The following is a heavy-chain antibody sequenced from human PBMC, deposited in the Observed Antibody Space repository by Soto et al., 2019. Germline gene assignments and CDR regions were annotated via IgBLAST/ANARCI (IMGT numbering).Heavy chain of an antibody. Sequence: VGSLRLSCAASGFTFSRYTMNWVRQAPGKGLEWVSSISSSSSYIYYADSVKGRFTISRDNAKNSLYLQMNSLRAEDTAVYYCARGQVGATGEGFDYWGQGTLVTVSS. CDR2: ISSSSSYI. CDR1: GFTFSRYT. CDR3: ARGQVGATGEGFDY. V-gene: IGHV3-21*01. J-gene: IGHJ4*02. D-gene: IGHD1-26*01.